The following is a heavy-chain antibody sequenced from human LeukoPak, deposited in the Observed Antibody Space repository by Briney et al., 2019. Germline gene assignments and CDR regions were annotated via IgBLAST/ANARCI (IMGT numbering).Heavy chain of an antibody. V-gene: IGHV1-8*01. J-gene: IGHJ4*02. CDR2: MNPNSGNT. Sequence: VASVKVSCKASGYTFTSYDINWVRQATGQGLEWMGWMNPNSGNTGYAQKFQGRVTMTRNTSISTAYMELSSLRSEDTAVYYCASRVGAIGSIDYWGQGTLVTVSS. D-gene: IGHD1-26*01. CDR3: ASRVGAIGSIDY. CDR1: GYTFTSYD.